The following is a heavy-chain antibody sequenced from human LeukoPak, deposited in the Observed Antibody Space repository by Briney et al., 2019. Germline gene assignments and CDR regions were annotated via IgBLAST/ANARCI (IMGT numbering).Heavy chain of an antibody. CDR2: IYPGDSDT. CDR1: GYSFTSYW. J-gene: IGHJ5*02. D-gene: IGHD2-15*01. V-gene: IGHV5-51*01. CDR3: ARRGGHHCSGGSCYSA. Sequence: GESLKISCKGSGYSFTSYWIGWVRQMPGKGLEWMGIIYPGDSDTRYSPSFQGQVTISADKSISTAYLQWSSLKASDTAMYYCARRGGHHCSGGSCYSAWGQGTLVTVSS.